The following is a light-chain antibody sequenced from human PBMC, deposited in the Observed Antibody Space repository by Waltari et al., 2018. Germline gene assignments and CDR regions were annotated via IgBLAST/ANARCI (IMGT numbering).Light chain of an antibody. CDR1: HSVGMS. CDR2: HAS. J-gene: IGKJ1*01. CDR3: QKYVSLPAT. Sequence: ETVLTQSPGTLSLSPGERATLSCRASHSVGMSLAWYQQKPGQAPRLLIYHASTRSTGIPDRFSGSGSGTDFSLTISRLEPDDSAVYYCQKYVSLPATCGQGTKVEI. V-gene: IGKV3-20*01.